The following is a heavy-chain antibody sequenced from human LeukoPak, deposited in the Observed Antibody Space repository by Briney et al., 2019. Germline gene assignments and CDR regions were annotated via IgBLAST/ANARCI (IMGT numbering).Heavy chain of an antibody. CDR1: GGSISTYY. J-gene: IGHJ4*02. V-gene: IGHV4-59*08. CDR3: ARMGGYSGYATH. D-gene: IGHD5-12*01. CDR2: IHYSGTT. Sequence: PSETLSLTCTVSGGSISTYYWSWIRQPPGKGLEWIGYIHYSGTTNYNPSLKNRVTISLDTSKNQFSLNLSSVTAADTAVFYCARMGGYSGYATHWGQGTLVTVSS.